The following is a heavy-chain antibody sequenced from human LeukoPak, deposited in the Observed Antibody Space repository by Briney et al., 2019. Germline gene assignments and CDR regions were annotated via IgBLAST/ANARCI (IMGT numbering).Heavy chain of an antibody. J-gene: IGHJ4*02. CDR3: ARGHNSDTGDYHLDL. CDR1: GFDISSSY. D-gene: IGHD4-17*01. V-gene: IGHV3-53*01. CDR2: IYFSGTA. Sequence: GGSLRLSCAASGFDISSSYMSWVRQTPGKGLEWISIIYFSGTAYYIDSVKGRFTISRDASKNTLYLQMNSLRAGDTVMYYCARGHNSDTGDYHLDLWGRGTRVIVSS.